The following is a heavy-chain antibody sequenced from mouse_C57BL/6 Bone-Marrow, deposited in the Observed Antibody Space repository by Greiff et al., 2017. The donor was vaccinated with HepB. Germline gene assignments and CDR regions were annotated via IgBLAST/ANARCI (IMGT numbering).Heavy chain of an antibody. J-gene: IGHJ4*01. V-gene: IGHV1-54*01. CDR1: GYAFTNYL. CDR2: INPGSGGT. D-gene: IGHD4-1*01. Sequence: VQLQQSGAELVRPGTSVKVSCKASGYAFTNYLIEWVKQRPGQGLEWIGVINPGSGGTNYNEKFKGKATLTADKSSSTAYMQLSSLTSEDAAVYVCARELGRAMDYWGQGTSVTVSS. CDR3: ARELGRAMDY.